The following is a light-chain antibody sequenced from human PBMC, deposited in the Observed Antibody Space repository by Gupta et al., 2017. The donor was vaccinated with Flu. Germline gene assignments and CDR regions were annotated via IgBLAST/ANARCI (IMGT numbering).Light chain of an antibody. Sequence: EIVMTQSPATLSVSPGERATLSCRASQSVSSNLAWYQQKPGQAPRLLMYGASTRATGIPDRFSGSGSATEFTLTISSLQSEDFALYYCQQYNNWLWTFGQGTKVEIK. CDR3: QQYNNWLWT. CDR1: QSVSSN. CDR2: GAS. J-gene: IGKJ1*01. V-gene: IGKV3-15*01.